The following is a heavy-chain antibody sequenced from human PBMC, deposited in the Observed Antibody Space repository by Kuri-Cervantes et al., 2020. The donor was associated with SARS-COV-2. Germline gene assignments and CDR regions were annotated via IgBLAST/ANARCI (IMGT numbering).Heavy chain of an antibody. J-gene: IGHJ4*02. CDR2: INQSGST. V-gene: IGHV4-34*01. D-gene: IGHD3-22*01. CDR3: ARGATDISPVLVVMTGAAHYFDH. CDR1: GGSFSGYS. Sequence: GSLRLSCAVYGGSFSGYSWTWIRQSPGKGLEWIGEINQSGSTNYNPSLKSRVTISPDTSKNQFSLKLSSVTAADTAVYYCARGATDISPVLVVMTGAAHYFDHWGRGTLVTVSS.